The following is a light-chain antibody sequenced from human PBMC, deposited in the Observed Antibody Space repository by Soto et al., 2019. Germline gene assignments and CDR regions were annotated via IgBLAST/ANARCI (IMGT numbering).Light chain of an antibody. CDR2: GAS. CDR3: QHYGSSPRT. CDR1: QTVSSSH. J-gene: IGKJ4*01. V-gene: IGKV3-20*01. Sequence: EIVLTQSPGTLSLSPGERATLSCRASQTVSSSHLAWYQQKPGQAPNLLIYGASSRATGIPDRFSGSGSGTGFTLTISRLEPEDFAVYYCQHYGSSPRTFGGGTKVEIK.